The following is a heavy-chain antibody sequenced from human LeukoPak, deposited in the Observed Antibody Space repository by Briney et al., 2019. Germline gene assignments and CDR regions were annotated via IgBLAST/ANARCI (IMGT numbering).Heavy chain of an antibody. CDR2: IYYSGST. V-gene: IGHV4-59*11. CDR3: ARDKGYGSGNYYYYGMDV. CDR1: GGSISSHY. Sequence: PSETLSLTCTVSGGSISSHYWSWIRQPPGKGLECIGSIYYSGSTRYSSSLKSRVTISVDKSKNQFSLKLRSVTAADTAVYYCARDKGYGSGNYYYYGMDVWGQGTTVTVSS. D-gene: IGHD3-10*01. J-gene: IGHJ6*02.